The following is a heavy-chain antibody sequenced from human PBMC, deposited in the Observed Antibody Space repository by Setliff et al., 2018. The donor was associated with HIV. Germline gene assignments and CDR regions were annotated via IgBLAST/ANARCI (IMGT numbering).Heavy chain of an antibody. CDR2: IYSTGDT. CDR3: ARVRLTMIMMVDYFDQ. CDR1: GGSISNFY. D-gene: IGHD3-22*01. V-gene: IGHV4-4*07. Sequence: SETLSLTCSDSGGSISNFYWSWIRQPPGKRLEWVGHIYSTGDTNYNPSLKNRVTLSADTSKNQLPLSLTSVTAADTAVYYCARVRLTMIMMVDYFDQWGQGTLVTVSS. J-gene: IGHJ4*02.